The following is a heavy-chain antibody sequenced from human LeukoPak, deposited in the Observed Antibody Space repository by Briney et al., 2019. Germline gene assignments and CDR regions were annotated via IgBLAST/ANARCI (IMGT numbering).Heavy chain of an antibody. D-gene: IGHD1-7*01. V-gene: IGHV3-23*01. CDR1: GFTFSSYG. Sequence: GGSLRLSCAASGFTFSSYGMNWVRQAPGKGLEWVSAISGSGGSTYYADSVKGRFTISRDNSKNTMYLQMNSLRAEDTAVYYCAKEGKTRNWNYYQAKPVYWGQGTLVTVSS. CDR3: AKEGKTRNWNYYQAKPVY. CDR2: ISGSGGST. J-gene: IGHJ4*02.